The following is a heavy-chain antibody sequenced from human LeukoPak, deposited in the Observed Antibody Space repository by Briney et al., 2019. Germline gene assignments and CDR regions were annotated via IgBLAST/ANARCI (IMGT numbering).Heavy chain of an antibody. D-gene: IGHD4-17*01. CDR1: GFTFSSYE. CDR3: ARDQVNGAVTTFDY. Sequence: PGGSLRLSCAASGFTFSSYEMNWVRQAPGKGLEWVSYISSSGSTIYYADSVKGRFTISRDNAKNSLYLQMNSLRAEDTAVYYCARDQVNGAVTTFDYWGQGTLVTVSS. V-gene: IGHV3-48*03. CDR2: ISSSGSTI. J-gene: IGHJ4*02.